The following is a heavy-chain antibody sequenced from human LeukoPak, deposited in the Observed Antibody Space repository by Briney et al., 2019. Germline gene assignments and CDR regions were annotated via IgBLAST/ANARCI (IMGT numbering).Heavy chain of an antibody. D-gene: IGHD1-14*01. Sequence: GGSLRLSCAASGFTFSSYSMNWGRQAPGKGLEWVANIKQDGSEKYYVDSVKGRFTISRDNAKNSLYLQMNSLRPEDTAIYYCAIYNTDAGAFDPWGQGTLVTVSS. V-gene: IGHV3-7*01. CDR3: AIYNTDAGAFDP. CDR1: GFTFSSYS. J-gene: IGHJ5*02. CDR2: IKQDGSEK.